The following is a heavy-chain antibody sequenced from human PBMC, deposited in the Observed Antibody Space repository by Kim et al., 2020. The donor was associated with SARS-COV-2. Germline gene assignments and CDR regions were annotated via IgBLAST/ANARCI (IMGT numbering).Heavy chain of an antibody. CDR1: GFTFSTSP. CDR2: ISWDGTRT. V-gene: IGHV3-23*01. Sequence: GGSLRLSCVASGFTFSTSPMGWVRQAPGEGLEWVSRISWDGTRTYYADSVKGRVTMSSDKSKNMVYLHMNNLRVEDTAVYYCAKGVTNSGFDYWGQGAQVTVSS. J-gene: IGHJ4*02. D-gene: IGHD4-17*01. CDR3: AKGVTNSGFDY.